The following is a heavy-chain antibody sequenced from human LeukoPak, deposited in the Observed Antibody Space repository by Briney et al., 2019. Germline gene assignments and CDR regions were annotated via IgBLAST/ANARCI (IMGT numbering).Heavy chain of an antibody. V-gene: IGHV1-69*13. CDR1: GGTFSSYA. J-gene: IGHJ4*02. CDR2: IIPIFGAA. CDR3: AHMASSSWAYFDY. D-gene: IGHD6-13*01. Sequence: SVKVSCKASGGTFSSYAISWVRQAPGQGLEWMGGIIPIFGAANYAQKFQGRVTITADEPTSTAYMELSSLRSEDTAVYYCAHMASSSWAYFDYWGQGTLVTVSS.